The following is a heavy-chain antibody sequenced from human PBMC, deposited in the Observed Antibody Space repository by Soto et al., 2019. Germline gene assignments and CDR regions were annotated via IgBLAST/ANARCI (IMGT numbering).Heavy chain of an antibody. CDR3: ARNNWGIDY. CDR2: ISYDGSNK. J-gene: IGHJ4*02. CDR1: GFTFSSYG. D-gene: IGHD7-27*01. V-gene: IGHV3-30*03. Sequence: PGGALRLSCAASGFTFSSYGMHWVRQAPGKGLEGLAVISYDGSNKYYADSVEGRFTISRDNVKNTLYLQMNSLRAEDTAVYYCARNNWGIDYWGQGILVTVSS.